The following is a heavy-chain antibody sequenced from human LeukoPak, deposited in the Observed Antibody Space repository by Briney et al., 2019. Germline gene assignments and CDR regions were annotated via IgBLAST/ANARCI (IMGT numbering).Heavy chain of an antibody. CDR2: FDPEDGET. CDR1: GYTLTELS. J-gene: IGHJ6*02. Sequence: VASVTVSCKVSGYTLTELSMHWVRQAPGKGLEWMGGFDPEDGETIYAQKFQGRVTMTEDTSTDTAYMELSSLRSEDTAVYYCATGRSYYHYYYGMDVWGQGTTVTVSS. CDR3: ATGRSYYHYYYGMDV. V-gene: IGHV1-24*01. D-gene: IGHD1-26*01.